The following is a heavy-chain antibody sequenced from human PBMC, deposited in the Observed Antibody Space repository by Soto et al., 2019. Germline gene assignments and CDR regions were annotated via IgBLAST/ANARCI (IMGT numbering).Heavy chain of an antibody. CDR1: GGSISSSSYH. V-gene: IGHV4-39*01. J-gene: IGHJ5*02. CDR2: IYYSGST. Sequence: SETLSLTCIVSGGSISSSSYHWGWIRQPPGKGLEWIGTIYYSGSTYYNPSLKSRVTISVDTSRNQFSLRLSSVTAADTAVYYCERSHITMIVGNWFDPWGQGTLAPVYS. CDR3: ERSHITMIVGNWFDP. D-gene: IGHD3-22*01.